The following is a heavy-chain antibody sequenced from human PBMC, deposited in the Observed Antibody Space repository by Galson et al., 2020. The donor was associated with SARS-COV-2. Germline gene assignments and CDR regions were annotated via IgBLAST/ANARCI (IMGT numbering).Heavy chain of an antibody. CDR2: MNANSGNT. CDR3: ARAIAAAKTPSFDP. Sequence: ASVKVSCKASGYTFTSYDINWVRQATGQGLEWMGWMNANSGNTGYAQNFQGRVTMTRNTSTSTAYMELSSLRSEDTAVYYCARAIAAAKTPSFDPWGQGTLVTVSS. D-gene: IGHD6-13*01. J-gene: IGHJ5*02. V-gene: IGHV1-8*01. CDR1: GYTFTSYD.